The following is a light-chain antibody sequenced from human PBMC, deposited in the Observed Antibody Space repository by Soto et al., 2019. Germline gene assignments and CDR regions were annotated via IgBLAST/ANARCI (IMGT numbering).Light chain of an antibody. J-gene: IGKJ2*01. CDR1: QSVTSSY. CDR3: QQYGSSRNT. V-gene: IGKV3-20*01. Sequence: ENVLTQSPGTLSLSPGERATLSCRASQSVTSSYLAWYQQKPGQAPRLLIYSASSRATGVPDRFSGSGSATDFTLTLSRVEPEDFAVYYCQQYGSSRNTFGQGTKVDI. CDR2: SAS.